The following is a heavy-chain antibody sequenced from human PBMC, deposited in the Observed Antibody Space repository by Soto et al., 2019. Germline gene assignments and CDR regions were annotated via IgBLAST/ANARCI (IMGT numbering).Heavy chain of an antibody. CDR1: GYSFTVHW. CDR2: IYPGDSET. Sequence: RGESLKISCKGSGYSFTVHWIAWVRQMPGKGLEWMGIIYPGDSETRYSPSFQGQVTISADKSISTAYLQWSSLKASETAMYYCARGLSSGYYNWFDPWGQGTQVTVSS. V-gene: IGHV5-51*01. D-gene: IGHD3-22*01. CDR3: ARGLSSGYYNWFDP. J-gene: IGHJ5*02.